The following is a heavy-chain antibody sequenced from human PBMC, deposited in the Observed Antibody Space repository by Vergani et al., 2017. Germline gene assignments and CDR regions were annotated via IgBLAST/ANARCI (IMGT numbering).Heavy chain of an antibody. Sequence: QVQLVQSGAEVKKPGASVKVSCKVSGYTLTELSMHWVRQAPGKGLEWMGGFDPEDGETIYAQKFQGRVTMTEDTSTDTAYMELSSLRSEDTAVYYCARAHSSSWSNSYYYYYMDVWGKGTTVTVSS. D-gene: IGHD6-13*01. V-gene: IGHV1-24*01. CDR1: GYTLTELS. CDR3: ARAHSSSWSNSYYYYYMDV. J-gene: IGHJ6*03. CDR2: FDPEDGET.